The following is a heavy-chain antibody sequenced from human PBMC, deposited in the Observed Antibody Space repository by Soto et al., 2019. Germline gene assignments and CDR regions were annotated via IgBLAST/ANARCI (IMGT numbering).Heavy chain of an antibody. Sequence: ASVKVSCKASGGTFNSYAISWVRQAPGPGLEWMGGIIPIFGTANYAQKFQGRVTITADESTTTAYMELSSLRSEDTAVYYCARRSQYYGSGSYPDYFYCAGMDVWGQGTTVTVSS. J-gene: IGHJ6*02. D-gene: IGHD3-10*01. CDR2: IIPIFGTA. CDR3: ARRSQYYGSGSYPDYFYCAGMDV. CDR1: GGTFNSYA. V-gene: IGHV1-69*13.